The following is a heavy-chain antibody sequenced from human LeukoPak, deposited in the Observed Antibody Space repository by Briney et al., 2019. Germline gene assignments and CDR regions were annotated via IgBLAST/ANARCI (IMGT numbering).Heavy chain of an antibody. CDR2: IIPIFGTA. CDR3: ARAFWSGYIFDY. J-gene: IGHJ4*02. D-gene: IGHD3-3*01. V-gene: IGHV1-69*13. Sequence: GASVKVSCKASGYTFTTYAISWVRQAPGQGLEWMGGIIPIFGTANYAQKFQGRVTITADESTSTAYMELSSLRFEDTAVYYCARAFWSGYIFDYWGQGTLVTVSS. CDR1: GYTFTTYA.